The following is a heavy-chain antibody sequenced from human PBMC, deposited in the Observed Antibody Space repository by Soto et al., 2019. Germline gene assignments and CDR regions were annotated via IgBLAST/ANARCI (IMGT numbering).Heavy chain of an antibody. D-gene: IGHD2-21*02. CDR1: GYTFTSYA. J-gene: IGHJ6*02. V-gene: IGHV1-3*01. CDR3: ASEYCGGDCYSAARYGMDV. CDR2: INAGNGNT. Sequence: ASVKVSCKTSGYTFTSYALHWVRQAPGQRLEWMGWINAGNGNTKYSQKFQGRVTITRDTSASTAYMELSSLRSEDTAVYYCASEYCGGDCYSAARYGMDVWGQGTTVTVSS.